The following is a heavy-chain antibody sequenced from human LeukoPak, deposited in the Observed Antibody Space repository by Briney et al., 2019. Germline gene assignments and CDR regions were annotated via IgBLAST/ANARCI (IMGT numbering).Heavy chain of an antibody. V-gene: IGHV3-30*04. CDR1: GFTFSSYA. J-gene: IGHJ4*02. CDR2: ISYDGSNK. D-gene: IGHD3-9*01. CDR3: ATGDVLRYFDWSPFDY. Sequence: GRSLRLSCAASGFTFSSYAMHWVRQAPGKGLEWVAVISYDGSNKYYADSVKGRFTISRDNSKITLYLQMNSLRAEDTAVYYCATGDVLRYFDWSPFDYWGQGTLVTVSS.